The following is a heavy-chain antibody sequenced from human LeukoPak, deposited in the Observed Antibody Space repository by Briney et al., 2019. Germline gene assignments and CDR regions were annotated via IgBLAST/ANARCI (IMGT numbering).Heavy chain of an antibody. V-gene: IGHV3-49*04. CDR3: TRGFSSWPYYFDY. D-gene: IGHD6-13*01. J-gene: IGHJ4*02. CDR2: IRSKAYGGTT. Sequence: GGSLRLSWTASGFTFGDFAMSWVRQAPGEWREWVGFIRSKAYGGTTDYAASVKGRFTSSRDDSKSITYLQLNSMTTEDTAVYYCTRGFSSWPYYFDYWGQGTLVTVSS. CDR1: GFTFGDFA.